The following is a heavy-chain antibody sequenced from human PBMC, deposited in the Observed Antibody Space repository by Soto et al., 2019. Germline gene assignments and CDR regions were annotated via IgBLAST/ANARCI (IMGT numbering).Heavy chain of an antibody. CDR1: GYIFSDYS. CDR2: IRNKANSYAT. V-gene: IGHV3-73*02. Sequence: EVQLVESGGGLVQPGGSLKLSCAASGYIFSDYSMHWVRQASGKGLEWVGRIRNKANSYATVYGASVRGRFTISRDDSKNTAYLQMNSLKAEDTAVYYCARLWSEREPNFDSWGQGTLVSVSS. CDR3: ARLWSEREPNFDS. D-gene: IGHD1-26*01. J-gene: IGHJ4*02.